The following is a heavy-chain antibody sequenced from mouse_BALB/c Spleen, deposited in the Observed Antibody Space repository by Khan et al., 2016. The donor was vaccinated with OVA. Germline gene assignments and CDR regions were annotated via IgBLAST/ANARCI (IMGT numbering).Heavy chain of an antibody. CDR3: ARLAYYYDSEGFAY. D-gene: IGHD1-1*01. J-gene: IGHJ3*01. CDR2: ISTGGHYT. V-gene: IGHV5-6*01. CDR1: GFTFSTYG. Sequence: EVELVESGGDLVEPGGSLKLSCAASGFTFSTYGMSWVRQTPDKRLEWVATISTGGHYTYYPASVRGRFTISRDNAKNTLYLQMTSLNSEDTAMFYCARLAYYYDSEGFAYWGQGTLVTVSA.